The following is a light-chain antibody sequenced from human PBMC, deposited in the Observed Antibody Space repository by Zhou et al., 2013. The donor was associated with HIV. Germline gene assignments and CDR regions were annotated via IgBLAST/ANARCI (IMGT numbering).Light chain of an antibody. CDR3: QQHDSLPLT. V-gene: IGKV1-33*01. CDR2: NAY. CDR1: QDISNY. J-gene: IGKJ3*01. Sequence: DIQMTQSPSSLSASVGDRITITCQASQDISNYLNWYQHKPGKAPKLLIYNAYNLETGVPSRFSGSGSGTDFTFTISSLQPEDIAVYYCQQHDSLPLTFGPGTKVEIK.